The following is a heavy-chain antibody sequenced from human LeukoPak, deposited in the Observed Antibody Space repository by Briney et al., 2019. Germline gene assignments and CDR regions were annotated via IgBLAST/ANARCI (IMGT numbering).Heavy chain of an antibody. CDR1: GFTFSSYA. D-gene: IGHD3-10*01. Sequence: GRSLRLSCAASGFTFSSYAMHWVRQAPGKGLEWVAVISYDGSNKYYADSVKGRFTISRDNSKNTLYLQMNSLRAEDTAVYYCARWTNQNVLLWFGEFHGGMDVWGQGTTVTVSS. CDR3: ARWTNQNVLLWFGEFHGGMDV. J-gene: IGHJ6*02. V-gene: IGHV3-30-3*01. CDR2: ISYDGSNK.